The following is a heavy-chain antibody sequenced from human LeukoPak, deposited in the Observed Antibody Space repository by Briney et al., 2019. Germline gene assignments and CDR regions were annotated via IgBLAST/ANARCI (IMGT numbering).Heavy chain of an antibody. Sequence: GASVKVSCKASGYTFTSYYMHWVRQAPGQGLEWMGWINPNSGGTNYAQKFQGRVTMTRDTSISTAYMELSRLRSDDTAVYYCARDPYCSSTGCRINWFDPWGQGTLVTVSS. CDR3: ARDPYCSSTGCRINWFDP. D-gene: IGHD2-2*01. V-gene: IGHV1-2*02. CDR2: INPNSGGT. CDR1: GYTFTSYY. J-gene: IGHJ5*02.